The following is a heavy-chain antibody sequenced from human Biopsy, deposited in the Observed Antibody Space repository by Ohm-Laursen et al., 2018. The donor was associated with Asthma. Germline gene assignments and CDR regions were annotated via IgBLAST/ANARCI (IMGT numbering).Heavy chain of an antibody. J-gene: IGHJ3*02. Sequence: SETLSLTCSISGGSIKSSSWTWIRQPPGKGLEWIGYSGNTNYNPPLKSRVTISVDTSKNQVSLELRSVSSSDTAVYYCARLWDYYDSRAPGGDAFDIWGQGTMVSVSS. V-gene: IGHV4-59*01. CDR1: GGSIKSSS. CDR2: SGNT. CDR3: ARLWDYYDSRAPGGDAFDI. D-gene: IGHD3-22*01.